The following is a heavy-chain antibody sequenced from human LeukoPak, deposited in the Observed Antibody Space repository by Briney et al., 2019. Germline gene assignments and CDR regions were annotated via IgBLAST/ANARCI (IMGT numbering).Heavy chain of an antibody. V-gene: IGHV5-51*01. CDR3: ARGSPRYYDSSGFADY. CDR2: IYPGDSDT. J-gene: IGHJ4*02. D-gene: IGHD3-22*01. CDR1: GYSFTSYW. Sequence: GESLKISCKGSGYSFTSYWIGWVRQMPGKGLEWMGIIYPGDSDTRYSPSFQGQGTISADKSISTACLQWSSLKASDTAMYYCARGSPRYYDSSGFADYWGQGTLVTVSS.